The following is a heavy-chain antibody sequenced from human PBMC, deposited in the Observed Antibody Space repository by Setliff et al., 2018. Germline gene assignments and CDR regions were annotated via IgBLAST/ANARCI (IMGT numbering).Heavy chain of an antibody. V-gene: IGHV4-39*07. J-gene: IGHJ4*02. D-gene: IGHD3-9*01. CDR3: ARDGPAVLRYFDWLLYYFDY. CDR2: IYHSGST. Sequence: SETLSLTCTVSGGSISSSSYYWGWIRQPPGKGLEWIGSIYHSGSTYYNPSLKSRVTISVDTSKNQFSLKLSSVTAADTAVYYCARDGPAVLRYFDWLLYYFDYWGQGTLVTVSS. CDR1: GGSISSSSYY.